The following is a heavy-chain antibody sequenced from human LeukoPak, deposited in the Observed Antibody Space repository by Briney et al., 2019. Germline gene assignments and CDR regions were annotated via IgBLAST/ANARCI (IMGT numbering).Heavy chain of an antibody. Sequence: PGGSLRLSCAASGFTFSSYAMRWVRQAPGKGLEWVSAISGSGGSTYYADSVKGRFTISRDNSKNTLYLQMNSLRAEDTAVYYCAKDLQDGDYGYYYYYYGMDVWGQGTTVTVSS. CDR1: GFTFSSYA. CDR3: AKDLQDGDYGYYYYYYGMDV. V-gene: IGHV3-23*01. D-gene: IGHD4-17*01. CDR2: ISGSGGST. J-gene: IGHJ6*02.